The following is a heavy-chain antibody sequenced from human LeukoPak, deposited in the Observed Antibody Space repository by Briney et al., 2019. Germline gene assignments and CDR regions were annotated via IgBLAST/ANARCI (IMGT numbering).Heavy chain of an antibody. V-gene: IGHV1-69*04. CDR2: IIPILGIA. J-gene: IGHJ4*02. D-gene: IGHD3-22*01. CDR3: AFRPTYYYDSQFFDY. CDR1: GGTFSSYA. Sequence: ASVKVSCKASGGTFSSYAISWVRQAPGQGLEWMGRIIPILGIANHAQKFQGRVTITADKSASTAYMELSSLRSEDTAVYYCAFRPTYYYDSQFFDYWGQGTLVTVSS.